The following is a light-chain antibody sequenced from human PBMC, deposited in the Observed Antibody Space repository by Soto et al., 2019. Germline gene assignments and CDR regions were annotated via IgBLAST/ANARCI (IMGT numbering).Light chain of an antibody. CDR3: QQYNSVSLLT. CDR1: QSISSY. CDR2: KAS. Sequence: DIQMTQSPSSLSASVGDRVTITCRASQSISSYLNWYQQKPGKAPKLLIYKASTLESGVPSRFSGSGSGTEFTLTISSLQPDDFATYYCQQYNSVSLLTFGGGTKVEIK. J-gene: IGKJ4*01. V-gene: IGKV1-5*03.